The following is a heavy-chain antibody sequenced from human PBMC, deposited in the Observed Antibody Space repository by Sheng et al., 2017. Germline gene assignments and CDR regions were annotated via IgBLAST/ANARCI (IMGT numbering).Heavy chain of an antibody. V-gene: IGHV3-23*01. J-gene: IGHJ5*02. CDR2: ISGNGIST. D-gene: IGHD1-7*01. Sequence: EVHLLESGGGLVQPGGSLRLSCAASGFTFNTYAMSWVRQAPGKGLEWVSAISGNGISTYYADSVKGRFTISRDNSKNTLILQMNSLRAEDTAVYYCAKDGTTIPRYNWFDPWGQGTLVTVPS. CDR1: GFTFNTYA. CDR3: AKDGTTIPRYNWFDP.